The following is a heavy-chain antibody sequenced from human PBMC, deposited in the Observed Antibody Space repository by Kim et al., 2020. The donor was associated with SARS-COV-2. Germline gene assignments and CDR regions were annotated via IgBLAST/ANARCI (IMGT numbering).Heavy chain of an antibody. CDR1: GFSFKNYD. D-gene: IGHD1-7*01. Sequence: GGSLRLSCVASGFSFKNYDMTWVRQAPGKGLEWLASISHTDASAYYADSVKGRFTISRDNSVNSVYLQVNSLRAEDSALYFCAKIAPPSLRELTEDDMDVWGQGTAVTVSS. J-gene: IGHJ6*02. V-gene: IGHV3-23*01. CDR3: AKIAPPSLRELTEDDMDV. CDR2: ISHTDASA.